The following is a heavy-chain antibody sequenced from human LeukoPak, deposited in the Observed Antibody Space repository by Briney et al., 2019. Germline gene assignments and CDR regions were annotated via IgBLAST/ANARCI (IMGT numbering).Heavy chain of an antibody. V-gene: IGHV3-7*02. Sequence: PGGSLRLSCAASGFTFSYYWMSWVRQAPGKGLEWVANIKEDGSEEYYVDSVQGRFTISRDNAKNSLYLQMNNLRAEDTAVYYCARNRAIYYYDSSGFDPWGQGTLVTVSS. CDR1: GFTFSYYW. CDR3: ARNRAIYYYDSSGFDP. D-gene: IGHD3-22*01. J-gene: IGHJ5*02. CDR2: IKEDGSEE.